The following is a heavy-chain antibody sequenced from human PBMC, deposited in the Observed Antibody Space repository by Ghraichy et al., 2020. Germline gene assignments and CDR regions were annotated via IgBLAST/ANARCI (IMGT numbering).Heavy chain of an antibody. V-gene: IGHV3-23*01. CDR1: GFTLSSYV. Sequence: LSLTCAASGFTLSSYVMSWVRQAPGKGLEWVSGISGSGDSTHYADSVKGRITIPRDNSKNPLYLQMNSLRAEDTAVYYCAKDRNCSGGSCYSGMDVWGQGTTVTVSS. J-gene: IGHJ6*02. D-gene: IGHD2-15*01. CDR2: ISGSGDST. CDR3: AKDRNCSGGSCYSGMDV.